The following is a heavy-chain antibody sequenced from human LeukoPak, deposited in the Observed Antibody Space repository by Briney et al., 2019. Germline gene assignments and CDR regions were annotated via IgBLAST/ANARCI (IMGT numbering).Heavy chain of an antibody. CDR1: GFTFSSYW. Sequence: GGSLRLSCAASGFTFSSYWMHWVRQAPGKGLVWVSRISSDGSSTSYADSAKGRFTISRDNAKDTLYLQMNSLRAEDTAVYYCARVVYCTRTSCPLDSWGQGTLVTVSP. D-gene: IGHD2-2*01. CDR2: ISSDGSST. CDR3: ARVVYCTRTSCPLDS. J-gene: IGHJ4*02. V-gene: IGHV3-74*01.